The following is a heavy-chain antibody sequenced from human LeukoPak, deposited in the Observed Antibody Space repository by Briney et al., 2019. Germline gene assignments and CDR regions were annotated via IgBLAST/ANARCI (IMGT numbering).Heavy chain of an antibody. CDR3: AKRSGSYYVIDY. CDR1: GFTFSSYA. CDR2: ISGSGGST. D-gene: IGHD1-26*01. J-gene: IGHJ4*02. Sequence: GGSLTLSCAASGFTFSSYAMSWVRQAPGKGLEWASAISGSGGSTYYADSVKGRFTISRDNSKNTLYLQMNSLRAEDTAVYYCAKRSGSYYVIDYWGQGTLVTVSS. V-gene: IGHV3-23*01.